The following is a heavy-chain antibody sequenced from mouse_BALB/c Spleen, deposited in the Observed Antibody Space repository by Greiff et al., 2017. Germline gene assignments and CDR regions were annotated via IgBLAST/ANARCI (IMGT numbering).Heavy chain of an antibody. D-gene: IGHD2-1*01. J-gene: IGHJ3*01. Sequence: EVKLVESGGGLVQPGGSRKLSCAASGFTFSSFGMHWVRQAPEKGLEWVAYISSGSSTIYYADTVKGRFTISRDNPQNTLFLQMNSLRSEDTAMYYCATIYSFAYWGQGTLVTVSA. CDR2: ISSGSSTI. CDR3: ATIYSFAY. V-gene: IGHV5-17*02. CDR1: GFTFSSFG.